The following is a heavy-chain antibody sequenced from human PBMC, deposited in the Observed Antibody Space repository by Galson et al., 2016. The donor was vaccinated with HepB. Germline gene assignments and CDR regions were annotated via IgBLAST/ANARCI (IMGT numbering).Heavy chain of an antibody. CDR1: GGSIXGSGYY. CDR3: ASLTLYYMDV. V-gene: IGHV4-31*03. Sequence: TLSLTCTVSGGSIXGSGYYWSWXXXHPXXXLEXXGYIHYSGSAYYNPSLKSRLTISVDTSKNQFSLKLSSVTAADTGVYYCASLTLYYMDVWGKGTTVTVSS. CDR2: IHYSGSA. J-gene: IGHJ6*03.